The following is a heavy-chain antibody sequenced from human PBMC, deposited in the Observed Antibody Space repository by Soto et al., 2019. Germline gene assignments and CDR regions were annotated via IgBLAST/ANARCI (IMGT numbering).Heavy chain of an antibody. J-gene: IGHJ4*02. CDR3: ARDTENSYGLDY. Sequence: SVKVSCKASGYTFTIYYMHWVLQAPGQGLEWMGIINPSGGSTSYAQKFQGRVTMTRDTSTSTVYMELSSLRSEDTAVYYCARDTENSYGLDYWGQGTLVTVSS. D-gene: IGHD5-18*01. CDR2: INPSGGST. CDR1: GYTFTIYY. V-gene: IGHV1-46*01.